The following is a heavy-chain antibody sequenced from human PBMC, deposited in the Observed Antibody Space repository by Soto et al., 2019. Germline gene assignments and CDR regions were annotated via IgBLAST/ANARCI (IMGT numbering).Heavy chain of an antibody. CDR2: IDPSDSYT. D-gene: IGHD6-13*01. Sequence: EALKIACKVSVYSFTIYWISWVRQMPGKGLEWMGRIDPSDSYTNYSPSFQGHVTISADKSIRTAYLQWSSLKASDPAMYYCARLAAAAVIRYGMDVWGQGATVTVSS. CDR1: VYSFTIYW. CDR3: ARLAAAAVIRYGMDV. V-gene: IGHV5-10-1*01. J-gene: IGHJ6*02.